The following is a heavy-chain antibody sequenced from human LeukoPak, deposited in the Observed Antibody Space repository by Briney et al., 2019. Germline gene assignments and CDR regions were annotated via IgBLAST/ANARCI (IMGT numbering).Heavy chain of an antibody. V-gene: IGHV1-18*01. CDR2: ISAYNGYT. CDR1: GYTFTTYD. D-gene: IGHD1/OR15-1a*01. J-gene: IGHJ4*02. CDR3: ARVGTGTRTFDS. Sequence: GASVKVSCKTSGYTFTTYDINWVRQAPGQGLEWMGRISAYNGYTNYGQKLQGRVTMTTDTSTNTAYMELRSLRHDDTAMYYCARVGTGTRTFDSWGQGTLVTVSS.